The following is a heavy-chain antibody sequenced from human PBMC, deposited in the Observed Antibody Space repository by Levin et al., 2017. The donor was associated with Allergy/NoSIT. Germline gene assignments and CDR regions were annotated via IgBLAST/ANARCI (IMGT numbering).Heavy chain of an antibody. D-gene: IGHD3-22*01. CDR3: ASWAMYHYDRSAFDYFYYAMDV. J-gene: IGHJ6*02. Sequence: GESLKISCAASGILFSSYDMNWVRQAPGKGLEWVSSISAGGNYIYYADSVKGRFTISRDDAKNSLFLQMNSLRAEDTAVYYCASWAMYHYDRSAFDYFYYAMDVWGQGTTVTVSS. CDR2: ISAGGNYI. V-gene: IGHV3-21*01. CDR1: GILFSSYD.